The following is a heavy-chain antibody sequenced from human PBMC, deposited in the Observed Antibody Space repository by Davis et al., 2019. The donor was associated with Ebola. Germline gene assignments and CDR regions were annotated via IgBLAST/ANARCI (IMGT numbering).Heavy chain of an antibody. CDR3: TRRGGYGYKGSYYYYGMDV. D-gene: IGHD5-24*01. V-gene: IGHV3-73*01. Sequence: GGSLRLSCAASGFTFSGPAMHWVRQASGKGLEWVGRIRSKANSYATAYAASVKGRFTISRDDSKNTAYLQMNSLKTEDTAVYYCTRRGGYGYKGSYYYYGMDVWGQGTTVTVSS. CDR2: IRSKANSYAT. J-gene: IGHJ6*02. CDR1: GFTFSGPA.